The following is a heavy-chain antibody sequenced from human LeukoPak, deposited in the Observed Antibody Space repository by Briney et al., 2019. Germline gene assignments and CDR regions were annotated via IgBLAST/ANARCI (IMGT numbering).Heavy chain of an antibody. D-gene: IGHD3-10*01. J-gene: IGHJ4*02. CDR3: ASGGIRRGLIPYYFDY. CDR1: GGTFSSYA. V-gene: IGHV1-69*01. Sequence: ASVKVSCKASGGTFSSYAISWVRQAPGQGLEWMGGIIPIFGTANYAQKFQGRVTITADESTSTAYMELSSLRSDDTAVYYCASGGIRRGLIPYYFDYWGQGTLVTVSS. CDR2: IIPIFGTA.